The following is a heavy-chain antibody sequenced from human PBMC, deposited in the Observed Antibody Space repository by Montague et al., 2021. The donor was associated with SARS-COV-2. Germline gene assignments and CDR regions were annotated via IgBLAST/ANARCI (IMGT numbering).Heavy chain of an antibody. J-gene: IGHJ5*02. CDR2: IYDSGST. D-gene: IGHD3-22*01. Sequence: SETLSLTCTVTGDPVISEKYYWSWIRQPPGKGLEWIGFIYDSGSTSYNPSLHSRVTITIDTSKNQFSLNLMSVTPADTAAYYCVKGSGYPWGQGTPVTVSS. CDR1: GDPVISEKYY. V-gene: IGHV4-61*01. CDR3: VKGSGYP.